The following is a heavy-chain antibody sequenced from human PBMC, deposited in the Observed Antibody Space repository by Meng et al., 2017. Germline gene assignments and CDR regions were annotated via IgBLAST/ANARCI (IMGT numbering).Heavy chain of an antibody. J-gene: IGHJ3*02. D-gene: IGHD3-10*01. CDR1: GGSFSGYY. V-gene: IGHV4-34*01. Sequence: VQLQQWGAGLLTPSETLSLTCAVYGGSFSGYYWSWIRQPPGKGLEWIGEINHSGSTNYNPSLKSRVTISVDTSKNQFSLKLSSVTAADTAVYYCARVRRWAFDIWGQGTMVTVSS. CDR3: ARVRRWAFDI. CDR2: INHSGST.